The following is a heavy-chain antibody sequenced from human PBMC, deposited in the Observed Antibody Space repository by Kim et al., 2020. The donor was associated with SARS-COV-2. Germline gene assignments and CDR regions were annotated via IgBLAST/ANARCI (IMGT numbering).Heavy chain of an antibody. CDR1: GFTFSSYD. J-gene: IGHJ4*02. CDR2: IGTAGDT. D-gene: IGHD3-10*01. V-gene: IGHV3-13*01. CDR3: ARALESGSYFDY. Sequence: GGSLRLSCAASGFTFSSYDMHWVRQATGKGLEWVSAIGTAGDTYYPGSVKGRFTISRENAKNSLYLQMNSLRAGDTAVYYCARALESGSYFDYWGQGTLVTVSS.